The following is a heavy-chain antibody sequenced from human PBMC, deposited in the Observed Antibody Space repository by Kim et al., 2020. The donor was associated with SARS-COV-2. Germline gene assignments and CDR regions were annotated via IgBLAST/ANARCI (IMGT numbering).Heavy chain of an antibody. D-gene: IGHD1-7*01. CDR3: AKDRGSYYITGTTGPDEGNMDV. J-gene: IGHJ6*03. CDR1: GFTFSSYA. Sequence: GGSLRLSCAASGFTFSSYAMSWVRQAPGKGLEWVSAISGSGGSTYYADSVKGRFTISRDNSKNTLYLQMNSLRAEDTAVYYCAKDRGSYYITGTTGPDEGNMDVWGKGTTVTVSS. CDR2: ISGSGGST. V-gene: IGHV3-23*01.